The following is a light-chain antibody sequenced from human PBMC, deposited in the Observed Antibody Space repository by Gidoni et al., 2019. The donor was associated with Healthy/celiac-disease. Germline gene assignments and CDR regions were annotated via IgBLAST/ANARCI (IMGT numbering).Light chain of an antibody. Sequence: PGTLSLSPGERATLSCRASQSVSSSYLAWYQQKPGQAPRLLIYGASSRATGIPDRFSGSGSGTDFTLTISRLEPEDFAVYYCQQYGSSPYTFGQGTKLEIK. J-gene: IGKJ2*01. CDR3: QQYGSSPYT. CDR2: GAS. V-gene: IGKV3-20*01. CDR1: QSVSSSY.